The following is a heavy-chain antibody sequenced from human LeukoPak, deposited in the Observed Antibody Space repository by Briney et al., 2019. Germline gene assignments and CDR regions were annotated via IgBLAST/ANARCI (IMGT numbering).Heavy chain of an antibody. J-gene: IGHJ5*02. V-gene: IGHV3-23*01. D-gene: IGHD6-19*01. CDR1: GFTFSSYG. CDR3: AKDQNSGRGFDP. Sequence: PGGSLRLSCAVSGFTFSSYGMSWVRPSPGKGLEWVSAISGSGGTTYYVDSVKGRFTISRDNSKNTLYLQMNSLRVEDTAVYYCAKDQNSGRGFDPWGQGTLVTVSS. CDR2: ISGSGGTT.